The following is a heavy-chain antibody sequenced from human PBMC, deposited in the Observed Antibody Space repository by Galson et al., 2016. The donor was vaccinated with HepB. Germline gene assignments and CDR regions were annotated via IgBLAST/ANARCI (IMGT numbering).Heavy chain of an antibody. CDR1: GFTFGIFG. CDR2: IWYDGETT. Sequence: SLRLSCAASGFTFGIFGMHWVLQAPGKGLEWLAGIWYDGETTYYAESVKGRITISRDNADNTLYLQMNSLRVDDTAKYYCSRDQGGGDYTMDVWGQGTTVTVSS. D-gene: IGHD3-16*01. V-gene: IGHV3-33*01. CDR3: SRDQGGGDYTMDV. J-gene: IGHJ6*02.